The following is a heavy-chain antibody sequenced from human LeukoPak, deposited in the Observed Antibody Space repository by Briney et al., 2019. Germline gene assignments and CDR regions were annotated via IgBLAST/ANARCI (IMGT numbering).Heavy chain of an antibody. Sequence: PSETLSLTCTVSGGSISTYDWNWIRQPPGKGLEWIGYIHYSGSTNYNPSLTGRVTISVDTSKNQFSLKLSSVTAADTAVYYCAREYNYCDSSGWDAFEIWGQGTMVTVSS. CDR1: GGSISTYD. D-gene: IGHD3-22*01. J-gene: IGHJ3*02. V-gene: IGHV4-59*01. CDR3: AREYNYCDSSGWDAFEI. CDR2: IHYSGST.